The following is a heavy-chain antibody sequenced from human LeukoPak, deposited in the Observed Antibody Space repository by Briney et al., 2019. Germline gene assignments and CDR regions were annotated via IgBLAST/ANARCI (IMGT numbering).Heavy chain of an antibody. J-gene: IGHJ4*02. CDR2: IKQDGSEK. D-gene: IGHD3-10*01. CDR3: AREWFGELNYFDY. V-gene: IGHV3-7*01. Sequence: PGGSLRLSCAASGFSFSSYWMSWVRQAPGKGLEWVANIKQDGSEKYYVDSVKGRFTISRDNAKNSLYLQMNSLRADDTAVYYCAREWFGELNYFDYWGQGTLVTVSS. CDR1: GFSFSSYW.